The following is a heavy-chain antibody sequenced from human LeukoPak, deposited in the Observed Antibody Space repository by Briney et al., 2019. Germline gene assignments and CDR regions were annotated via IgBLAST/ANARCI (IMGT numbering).Heavy chain of an antibody. V-gene: IGHV4-4*07. D-gene: IGHD2-21*02. CDR2: IYTSGST. CDR3: ARGRYCGGDCFSGLYFDY. Sequence: SGTLSLTCTVSGGSISSYYWSWIRQPAGKGLEWIGRIYTSGSTNYNPSLKSRVTMSVDTSKNQFSLKLSSVTAADTAVYYCARGRYCGGDCFSGLYFDYWGQGALVPVSS. CDR1: GGSISSYY. J-gene: IGHJ4*02.